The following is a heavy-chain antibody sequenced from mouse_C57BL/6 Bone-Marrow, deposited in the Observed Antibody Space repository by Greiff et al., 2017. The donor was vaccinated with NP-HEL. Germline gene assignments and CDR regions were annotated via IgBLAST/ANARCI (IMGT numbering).Heavy chain of an antibody. CDR3: AGGTTVGPDY. J-gene: IGHJ2*01. CDR1: GFTFSDYG. CDR2: ISSGSSTI. V-gene: IGHV5-17*01. Sequence: EVQRVESGGGLVKPGGSLKLSCAASGFTFSDYGMHWVRQAPEKGLEWVAYISSGSSTIYYADTVKGRFTISRDNAKNTLFLQMTSLRSEDTAMYYCAGGTTVGPDYWGQGTTLTVSS. D-gene: IGHD1-1*01.